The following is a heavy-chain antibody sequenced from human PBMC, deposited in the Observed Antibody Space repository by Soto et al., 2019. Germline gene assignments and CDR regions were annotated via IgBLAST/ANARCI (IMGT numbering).Heavy chain of an antibody. CDR2: ISAYNGNT. V-gene: IGHV1-18*01. D-gene: IGHD3-10*01. Sequence: ASVKVSCKASGYTFTSYGISWVRQAPGQGLEWMGWISAYNGNTNYAQKLQGRVTMTTDTSTSTAYMELRSLRSDDTAVYYCARDGSGGSGSFNWLDPWGQGTLVTVSS. J-gene: IGHJ5*02. CDR1: GYTFTSYG. CDR3: ARDGSGGSGSFNWLDP.